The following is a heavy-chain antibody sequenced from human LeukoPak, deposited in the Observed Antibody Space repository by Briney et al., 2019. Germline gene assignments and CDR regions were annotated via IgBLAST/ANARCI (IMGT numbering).Heavy chain of an antibody. D-gene: IGHD2-15*01. CDR2: IYHSGST. Sequence: PSGTLSLTCAVSGGSISSSNWWSWVRQPPGKGLEWIGEIYHSGSTNYNPSLKSRVTTSVDKSKNQFSLKLSSVTAADTAVYYCARDLVENSRGHDFWGQGILVIVSS. CDR3: ARDLVENSRGHDF. CDR1: GGSISSSNW. V-gene: IGHV4-4*02. J-gene: IGHJ4*02.